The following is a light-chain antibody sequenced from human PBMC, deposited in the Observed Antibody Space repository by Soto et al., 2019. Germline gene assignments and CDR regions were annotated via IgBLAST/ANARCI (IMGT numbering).Light chain of an antibody. Sequence: EIVLTQSPAILSLSPGERVTLSCRASLSVGSYLAWYQQTPGQAPRLLIYDASNRATGIPARFRGSGSGTDFTLTISSLEPEDFAVYYCQQRSNWPPTFGQGTKLEIK. CDR2: DAS. V-gene: IGKV3-11*01. CDR1: LSVGSY. J-gene: IGKJ2*01. CDR3: QQRSNWPPT.